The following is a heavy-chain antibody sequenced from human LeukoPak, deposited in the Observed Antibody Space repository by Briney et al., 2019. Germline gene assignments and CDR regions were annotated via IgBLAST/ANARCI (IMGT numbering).Heavy chain of an antibody. Sequence: ASVKVSCKPSGYTFTSYGISWVRQAPGQRLEGMKWIRAYNGNTNYAQKLQGRVTMTTDTSTSTAYMELGSLRSDDTAVYYCARATHCTNGVCYEWFDPWGQGTLVTVSS. CDR1: GYTFTSYG. CDR3: ARATHCTNGVCYEWFDP. V-gene: IGHV1-18*01. J-gene: IGHJ5*02. CDR2: IRAYNGNT. D-gene: IGHD2-8*01.